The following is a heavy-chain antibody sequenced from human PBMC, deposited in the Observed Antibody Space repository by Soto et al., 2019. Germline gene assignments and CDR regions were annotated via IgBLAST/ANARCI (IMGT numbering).Heavy chain of an antibody. CDR1: GYTFTSYD. CDR3: ARNLYNTGSFDH. J-gene: IGHJ4*02. Sequence: QVQLVQSGAEGKKPGASVKVSCKASGYTFTSYDINWVRQAPGQGLEWVGWMTPNSGDTGYAQTFQGRVTLTRDTSRSTAYLELSSLTSEDTAVYYCARNLYNTGSFDHWGQGTLVTVSS. V-gene: IGHV1-8*02. CDR2: MTPNSGDT. D-gene: IGHD1-20*01.